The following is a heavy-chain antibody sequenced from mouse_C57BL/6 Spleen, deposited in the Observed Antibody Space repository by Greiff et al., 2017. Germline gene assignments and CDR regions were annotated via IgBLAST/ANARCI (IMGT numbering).Heavy chain of an antibody. CDR3: ARAYYGSSSYWYFDV. CDR2: IIPGSGST. Sequence: QVQLQQSGAELVKPGASVKLSCKASGYTFTGYWIEWVKQRPGHGLEWIGVIIPGSGSTNYNEKFKGKATLTADTSSSTAYMQLSSLTTEDSAVYYCARAYYGSSSYWYFDVWGTGTTVTVSS. D-gene: IGHD1-1*01. CDR1: GYTFTGYW. J-gene: IGHJ1*03. V-gene: IGHV1-9*01.